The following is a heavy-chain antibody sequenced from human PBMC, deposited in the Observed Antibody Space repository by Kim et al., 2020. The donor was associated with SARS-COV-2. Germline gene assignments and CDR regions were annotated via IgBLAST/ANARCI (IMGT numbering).Heavy chain of an antibody. J-gene: IGHJ5*02. CDR1: GGSISSYY. Sequence: SETLSLTCTVSGGSISSYYWSWIRQPPGKGLEWIGYIYYSGSTNYNPSLKSRVTISVDTSKNQFSLKLSSVTAADTAVYYCAGRENDFWSGYWFDPWGQG. CDR2: IYYSGST. CDR3: AGRENDFWSGYWFDP. D-gene: IGHD3-3*01. V-gene: IGHV4-59*08.